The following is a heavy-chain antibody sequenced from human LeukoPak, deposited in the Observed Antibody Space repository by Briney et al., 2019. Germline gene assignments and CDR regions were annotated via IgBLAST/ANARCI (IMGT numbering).Heavy chain of an antibody. V-gene: IGHV1-69*06. D-gene: IGHD4-17*01. J-gene: IGHJ4*02. Sequence: ASVKVSCKASGGTFSSYAISWVRQAPGQGLEWMGGIIPIFGTANYAQKFQGRVTITADKSTSTAYMELSSLRSEDTAVYYCARASPRDDGDYLCDYWGQGTLVTVSS. CDR2: IIPIFGTA. CDR3: ARASPRDDGDYLCDY. CDR1: GGTFSSYA.